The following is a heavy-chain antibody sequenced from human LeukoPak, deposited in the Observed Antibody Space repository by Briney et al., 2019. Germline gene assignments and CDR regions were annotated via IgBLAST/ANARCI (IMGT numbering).Heavy chain of an antibody. V-gene: IGHV4-34*01. CDR3: ARGGGLQRPFDY. D-gene: IGHD5-24*01. CDR2: INHSGST. J-gene: IGHJ4*02. Sequence: PSETLSLTCAVYGGSFSGYYWSWIRQPPGKGLEWIGEINHSGSTNYNPSLKSRVTISVDTSKNQFSLKLSSVTAADTAVYYCARGGGLQRPFDYWGQGTLVTVSS. CDR1: GGSFSGYY.